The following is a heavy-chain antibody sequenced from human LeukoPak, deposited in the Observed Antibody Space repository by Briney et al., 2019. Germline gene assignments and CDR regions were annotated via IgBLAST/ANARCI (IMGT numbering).Heavy chain of an antibody. J-gene: IGHJ4*02. CDR1: GFTFSSYA. CDR2: ISGGGGST. CDR3: ARSGSLPQVDY. D-gene: IGHD3-10*01. V-gene: IGHV3-23*01. Sequence: PGGSLRLSCAASGFTFSSYAMSWVRQAPGKGLEWVSAISGGGGSTYYADSVKGRFTISRGNAKNSLYLQMNSLRAEDTAVYYCARSGSLPQVDYWGQGTLVTVSS.